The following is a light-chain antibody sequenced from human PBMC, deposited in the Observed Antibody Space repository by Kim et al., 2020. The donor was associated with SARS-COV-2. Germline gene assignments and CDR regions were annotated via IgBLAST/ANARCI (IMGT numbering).Light chain of an antibody. CDR1: QSVSSNF. CDR3: QQYGDIPRT. J-gene: IGKJ2*01. Sequence: VLTQSPGTLSLSPGERATLSCRASQSVSSNFLAWYQQKPGQAPRLLIYGASSRATGIPDRFSGSGSGTDFTLTISRLEPEDFAVYYCQQYGDIPRTFGQGTKLEI. CDR2: GAS. V-gene: IGKV3-20*01.